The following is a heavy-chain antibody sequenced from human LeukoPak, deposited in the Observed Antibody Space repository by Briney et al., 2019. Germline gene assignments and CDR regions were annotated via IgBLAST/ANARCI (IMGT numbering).Heavy chain of an antibody. Sequence: SETLSLTCTVSGGSISTSNYYWGWIRQPPGKGLEWIGNIYYSGSTNYNPSLKSRVTISVDTSKNQFSLKLSSVTAADTAVYYCARKERGYSFDYWGQGTLVTVSS. V-gene: IGHV4-39*07. CDR3: ARKERGYSFDY. CDR1: GGSISTSNYY. CDR2: IYYSGST. J-gene: IGHJ4*02. D-gene: IGHD5-18*01.